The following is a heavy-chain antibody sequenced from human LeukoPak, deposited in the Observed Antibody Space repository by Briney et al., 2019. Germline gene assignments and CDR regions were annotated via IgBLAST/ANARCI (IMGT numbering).Heavy chain of an antibody. Sequence: SETLSLTCTVSGYSISSGYYWGWIRQPPGKGLEWTGYIYYSGSTNYNPSLKSRVTISVDMSKGQFSLKLTSVTAADSAVYYCARDRGHGSGTPFRYFDFWGQGTLVTVSS. V-gene: IGHV4-61*01. CDR2: IYYSGST. CDR3: ARDRGHGSGTPFRYFDF. CDR1: GYSISSGYY. D-gene: IGHD3-10*01. J-gene: IGHJ4*02.